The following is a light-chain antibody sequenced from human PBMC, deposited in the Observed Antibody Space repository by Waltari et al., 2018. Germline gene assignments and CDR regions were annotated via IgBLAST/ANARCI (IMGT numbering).Light chain of an antibody. Sequence: QSVLTQPPSVSAAPGQQVTISCSGSSSNMGNAYVSWYQQPPGTAPKLFIYENNKRPSGIPDRFSGSKSGTSATLGITGLQTGDEADYYCGTWDTSLSALIFGGGTKLTVL. J-gene: IGLJ2*01. CDR1: SSNMGNAY. V-gene: IGLV1-51*02. CDR3: GTWDTSLSALI. CDR2: ENN.